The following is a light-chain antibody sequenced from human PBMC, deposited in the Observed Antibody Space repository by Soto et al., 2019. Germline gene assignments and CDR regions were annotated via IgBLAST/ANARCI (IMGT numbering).Light chain of an antibody. CDR3: AAWDDSLNCYV. CDR1: SSNIGSNT. CDR2: SNN. V-gene: IGLV1-44*01. J-gene: IGLJ1*01. Sequence: QAVVIQPPSASGTPGQRVTISCSGSSSNIGSNTVNWYQQLPGTAPKLLIYSNNQRPSGVPDRFSGSKSGTSASLAISGLQSEDEADYYCAAWDDSLNCYVFGTGTKLTVL.